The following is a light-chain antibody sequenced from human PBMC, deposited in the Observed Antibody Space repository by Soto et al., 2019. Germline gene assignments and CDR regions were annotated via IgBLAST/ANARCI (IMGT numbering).Light chain of an antibody. CDR1: QGINSA. Sequence: AIQLTQSPSSLSASVGDRVTITCRASQGINSALAWYQQKPGNAPKLLIYDASSLESGVPSRFSGGGSGTDFTLTISSLQPVDFATYYCQQFNSYPQTFGPGTKVDIK. CDR2: DAS. J-gene: IGKJ3*01. V-gene: IGKV1-13*02. CDR3: QQFNSYPQT.